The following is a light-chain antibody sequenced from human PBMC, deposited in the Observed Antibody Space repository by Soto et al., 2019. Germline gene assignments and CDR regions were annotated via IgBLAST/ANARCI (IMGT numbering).Light chain of an antibody. V-gene: IGKV3-20*01. CDR2: GAS. J-gene: IGKJ4*01. CDR3: QQYGSSSLT. CDR1: QSVSSSY. Sequence: EIVLTQSPGTLSLSPGERATLSCRASQSVSSSYLGWYQQKVGQAPRLLIHGASSRATGTADRFSGSGSGTDVALTISRLGPEDFAVYYCQQYGSSSLTFGGGTKVEIK.